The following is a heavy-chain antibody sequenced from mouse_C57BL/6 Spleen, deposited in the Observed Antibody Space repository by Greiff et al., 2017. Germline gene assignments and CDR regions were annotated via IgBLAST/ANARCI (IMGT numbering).Heavy chain of an antibody. Sequence: QVQLKQPGAELVRPGSSVKLSCKASGYTFTSYWMDWVKQRPGQGLEWIGNIYPSDSETHYNQKFKDKATLTVDKSSSTAYMQLSSLTSEDSAVYYCAREGGYYDSTGLAYWGQGTLVTVSA. V-gene: IGHV1-61*01. J-gene: IGHJ3*01. D-gene: IGHD2-3*01. CDR1: GYTFTSYW. CDR3: AREGGYYDSTGLAY. CDR2: IYPSDSET.